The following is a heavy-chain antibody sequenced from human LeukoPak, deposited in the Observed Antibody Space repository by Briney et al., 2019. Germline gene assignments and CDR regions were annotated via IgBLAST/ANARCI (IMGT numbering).Heavy chain of an antibody. V-gene: IGHV1-58*01. CDR3: AKITWGQQLVTDFDY. CDR2: IVVGTGNT. J-gene: IGHJ4*02. D-gene: IGHD6-13*01. Sequence: ASVKVSCKASGFTFTSSAVQWVRQARGQRLEWIGWIVVGTGNTKYAQKFQERVTITRDMSTSTAYMELSSLRAEDTAVYYCAKITWGQQLVTDFDYWGQGTLVTVSS. CDR1: GFTFTSSA.